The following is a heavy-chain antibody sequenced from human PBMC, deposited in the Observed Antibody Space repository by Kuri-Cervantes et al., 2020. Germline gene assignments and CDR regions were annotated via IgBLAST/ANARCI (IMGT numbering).Heavy chain of an antibody. J-gene: IGHJ4*02. CDR1: GYSISSGYY. D-gene: IGHD6-19*01. Sequence: ESLKISCTVSGYSISSGYYWGWIRQPPGKVLEWIGSIYHSGSTYYNPSLKSRVTISVDTSKNQFSLKLSSVSAADTAVYYCARDEYSSGWYSDYWGQGTLVTVSS. V-gene: IGHV4-38-2*02. CDR2: IYHSGST. CDR3: ARDEYSSGWYSDY.